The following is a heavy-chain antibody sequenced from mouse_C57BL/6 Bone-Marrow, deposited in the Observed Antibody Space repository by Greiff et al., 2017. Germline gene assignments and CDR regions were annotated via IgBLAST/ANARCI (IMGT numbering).Heavy chain of an antibody. J-gene: IGHJ4*01. CDR1: GYTFTDHI. V-gene: IGHV1-11*01. CDR3: GRPNYGSSYLYARDY. D-gene: IGHD1-1*01. CDR2: IYPVSGET. Sequence: VQLQQSGAELASPGASVTLSCKASGYTFTDHIMNWVKKRPGQGLEWIGRIYPVSGETNYNQKFMGKATFTVDSSSSTVSMVLNSLTSEDPAVYYCGRPNYGSSYLYARDYWGQGTSVTVSS.